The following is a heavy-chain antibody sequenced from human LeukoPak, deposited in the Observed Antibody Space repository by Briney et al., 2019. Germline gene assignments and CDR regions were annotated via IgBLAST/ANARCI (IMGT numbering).Heavy chain of an antibody. D-gene: IGHD6-13*01. Sequence: SETLSLTCSVSGGSISSGSYYWSWIRQPAGKGLEWIGRISTSVSTTYNPSLKSRVTISVDTSKNQFSLKVNSVTAADTAVYYCAREGIAAAGGYFDYWGQGTLVTVSS. J-gene: IGHJ4*02. CDR2: ISTSVST. V-gene: IGHV4-61*02. CDR1: GGSISSGSYY. CDR3: AREGIAAAGGYFDY.